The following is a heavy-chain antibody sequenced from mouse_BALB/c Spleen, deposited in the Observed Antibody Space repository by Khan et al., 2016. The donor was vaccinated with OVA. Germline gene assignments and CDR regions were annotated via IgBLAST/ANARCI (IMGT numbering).Heavy chain of an antibody. J-gene: IGHJ2*01. CDR1: GYTFTDYY. CDR3: ARMDTTAVDF. CDR2: IYPGSGNT. Sequence: VQLQESGADLARPGASVKLSCKASGYTFTDYYITWVKQKTGQGLEWIGEIYPGSGNTYYNENFKGKASLTSDKSSNTAYMQLSSLTSEDSAYYFWARMDTTAVDFWGRGTALTVSS. D-gene: IGHD2-3*01. V-gene: IGHV1-77*01.